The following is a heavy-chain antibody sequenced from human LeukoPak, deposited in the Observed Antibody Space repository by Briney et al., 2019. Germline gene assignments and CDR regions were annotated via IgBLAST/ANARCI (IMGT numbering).Heavy chain of an antibody. D-gene: IGHD5-18*01. V-gene: IGHV1-8*01. CDR2: MNPNSGNT. J-gene: IGHJ4*02. CDR3: ARREGGYHPFDY. CDR1: GYTFTSYD. Sequence: GASVKVSCKASGYTFTSYDINWVRQATGQGLEWMGWMNPNSGNTGYAQKFQGRVTMTSNTSISTAYMELSSLRSEDTAVYYCARREGGYHPFDYWGQGTLVTVSS.